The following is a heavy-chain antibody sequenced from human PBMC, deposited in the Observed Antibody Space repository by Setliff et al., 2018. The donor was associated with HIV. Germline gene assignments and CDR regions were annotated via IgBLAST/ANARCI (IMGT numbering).Heavy chain of an antibody. D-gene: IGHD2-2*01. V-gene: IGHV1-2*06. J-gene: IGHJ4*02. CDR3: ARFSSVYAAIDN. CDR2: INPNSGGNDNR. Sequence: GASVKVSCKASGYTFTDYFMHWVRQAPGQGLEWIGRINPNSGGNDNREYSQRFQGRLTMTRDTSASMVYMELNSLTSEDTAVYFCARFSSVYAAIDNWGPGTLVTVSS. CDR1: GYTFTDYF.